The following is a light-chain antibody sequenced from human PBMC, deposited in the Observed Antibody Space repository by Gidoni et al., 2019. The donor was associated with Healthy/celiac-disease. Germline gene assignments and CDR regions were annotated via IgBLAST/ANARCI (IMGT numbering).Light chain of an antibody. Sequence: GDRVTITCQASQDISNYLNWYQQKPGKAPTLLIYDASNLETGVPSRLSGSGSGTDCTLTISSLQPEDIATYYCQQYDNLPITFGQGTRLEIK. CDR1: QDISNY. CDR2: DAS. CDR3: QQYDNLPIT. V-gene: IGKV1-33*01. J-gene: IGKJ5*01.